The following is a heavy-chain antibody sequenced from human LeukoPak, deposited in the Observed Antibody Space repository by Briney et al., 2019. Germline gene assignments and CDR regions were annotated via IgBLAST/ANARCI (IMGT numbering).Heavy chain of an antibody. J-gene: IGHJ4*02. CDR1: GFTFNNYP. CDR2: ISGSGAGT. CDR3: AKPLEQWLVRSFDN. Sequence: PGGSLRLSCAASGFTFNNYPLTWVRQAPGKGLEWVSLISGSGAGTYYADSVKGRFSISRDNSKNTLFLQMNSLRAEDTAIYYCAKPLEQWLVRSFDNWGQGTLVTVSS. D-gene: IGHD6-19*01. V-gene: IGHV3-23*01.